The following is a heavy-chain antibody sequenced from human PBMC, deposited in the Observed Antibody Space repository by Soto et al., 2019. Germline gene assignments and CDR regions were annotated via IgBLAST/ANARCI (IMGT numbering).Heavy chain of an antibody. V-gene: IGHV3-21*01. D-gene: IGHD5-18*01. CDR1: GFTFSSYS. J-gene: IGHJ4*02. CDR3: AAERGYSYAVLDY. CDR2: ISSSSSYI. Sequence: SLRLSCAASGFTFSSYSMNWVRQAPGKGLEWVSSISSSSSYIYHADSVKGRFTISRDNAKNSLYLQMNSLRAEDTAVYYCAAERGYSYAVLDYWGQGTLVTVSS.